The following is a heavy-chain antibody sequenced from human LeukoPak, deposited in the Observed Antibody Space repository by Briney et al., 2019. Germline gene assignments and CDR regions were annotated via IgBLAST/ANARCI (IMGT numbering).Heavy chain of an antibody. D-gene: IGHD6-13*01. CDR3: ARDSSAAGSGGLFDP. V-gene: IGHV1-69*04. CDR1: GGTFSSYG. CDR2: IIPMFDIT. Sequence: ASVKVSCKASGGTFSSYGVGWVRQAPGQRLEWLGRIIPMFDITNYAQKFQGRVTVTADKATNTAYMELSSLISEDTAVYYCARDSSAAGSGGLFDPWGQGTQVTVSS. J-gene: IGHJ5*02.